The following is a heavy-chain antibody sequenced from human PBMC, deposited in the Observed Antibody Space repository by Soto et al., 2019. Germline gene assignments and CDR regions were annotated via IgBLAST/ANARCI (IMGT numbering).Heavy chain of an antibody. CDR1: GGSISSSSYY. V-gene: IGHV4-39*02. CDR3: VDYYDSSEGAFDI. Sequence: QLQLQESGPGLVKPSETLSLTCTVSGGSISSSSYYWGWIRQPPGKGLEWIGSIYYSGSTYYNPSLKSRVTISVDTSKNHFSLKLSSVTAADTAVYYCVDYYDSSEGAFDIWGQGTMVTVSS. J-gene: IGHJ3*02. D-gene: IGHD3-22*01. CDR2: IYYSGST.